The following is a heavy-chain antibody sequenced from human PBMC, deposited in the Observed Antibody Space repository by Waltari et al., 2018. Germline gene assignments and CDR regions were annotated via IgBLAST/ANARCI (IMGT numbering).Heavy chain of an antibody. CDR3: ARLAPRTYRSPVPGRHYYYGMDV. V-gene: IGHV3-74*01. Sequence: EERLLESGGGLVQPGDSLRLSCAGSGFRFSNYWMNWVRQAPGKGLVLGARSGNDGTRISYADAVKCRLTISRDNAKNTVDLQMKRLRVEDTAVYYCARLAPRTYRSPVPGRHYYYGMDVWGQGTTVTVSS. D-gene: IGHD3-10*01. CDR2: SGNDGTRI. CDR1: GFRFSNYW. J-gene: IGHJ6*02.